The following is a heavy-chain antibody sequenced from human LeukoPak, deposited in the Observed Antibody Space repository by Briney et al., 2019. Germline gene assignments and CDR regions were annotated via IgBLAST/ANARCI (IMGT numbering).Heavy chain of an antibody. CDR3: ARHRLHRVYYDSSGYYHDAFDI. CDR1: GYTFTGYY. V-gene: IGHV1-2*02. Sequence: ASVKVSCKASGYTFTGYYMHWVRQAPGQGLEWMGWINPHSGGTDHAQKFQGRVTMTRDTSISTAYMELSRLRSDDTAVYYCARHRLHRVYYDSSGYYHDAFDIWGQGTMVTVSS. CDR2: INPHSGGT. J-gene: IGHJ3*02. D-gene: IGHD3-22*01.